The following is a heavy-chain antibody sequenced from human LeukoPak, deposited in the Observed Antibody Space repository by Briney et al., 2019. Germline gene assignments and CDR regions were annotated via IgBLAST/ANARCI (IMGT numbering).Heavy chain of an antibody. J-gene: IGHJ3*02. CDR1: GSKFDDYG. D-gene: IGHD1-26*01. Sequence: GGSLRLSCTASGSKFDDYGMTWVRQAPGKGLEWVSDINWNGDSRGYAHSVRGRFTIYRDNSKNSLYLQMNSLRAEDTALYYCARDHPSMSGNYYRTAFAIWGQGTMVTVSS. V-gene: IGHV3-20*04. CDR3: ARDHPSMSGNYYRTAFAI. CDR2: INWNGDSR.